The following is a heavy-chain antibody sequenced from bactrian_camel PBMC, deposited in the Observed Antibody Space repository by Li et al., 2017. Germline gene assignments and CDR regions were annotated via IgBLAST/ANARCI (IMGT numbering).Heavy chain of an antibody. D-gene: IGHD1*01. J-gene: IGHJ4*01. CDR1: VFTRDNFE. Sequence: HVQLVESGGGSVEAGGTLRLSCTASVFTRDNFEMGWFRQQPGKEREGVAVINRRGATRYGDFVKGRFTISKVNAENIVYLRMDSLKPEDTGTYYCAADLYSCWMPSLTQSFPYWGQGTQVTVS. CDR3: AADLYSCWMPSLTQSFPY. CDR2: INRRGAT. V-gene: IGHV3S63*01.